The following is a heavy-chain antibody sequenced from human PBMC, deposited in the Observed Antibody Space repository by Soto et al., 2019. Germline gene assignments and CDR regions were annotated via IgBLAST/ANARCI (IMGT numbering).Heavy chain of an antibody. V-gene: IGHV1-69*13. Sequence: VASVKVSCKASGGTFSSYAISWVRQAPGQGLEWMGGIIPIFGTANYAQKFQGRVTITADESTSTAYMELSSLRAEDTAVYFCAKSPPFYNQWFDYWGQGTRVTVSS. D-gene: IGHD3-10*01. CDR3: AKSPPFYNQWFDY. CDR2: IIPIFGTA. CDR1: GGTFSSYA. J-gene: IGHJ4*02.